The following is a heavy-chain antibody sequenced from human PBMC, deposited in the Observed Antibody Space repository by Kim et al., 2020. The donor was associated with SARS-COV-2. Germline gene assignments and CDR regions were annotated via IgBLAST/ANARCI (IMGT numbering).Heavy chain of an antibody. J-gene: IGHJ6*03. V-gene: IGHV4-30-2*04. Sequence: LKSRVTISVDTSKNQFSLKLTAVTAADTAVYYCARADYGSGSFYYYYMDVWGKGTTVTVS. D-gene: IGHD3-10*01. CDR3: ARADYGSGSFYYYYMDV.